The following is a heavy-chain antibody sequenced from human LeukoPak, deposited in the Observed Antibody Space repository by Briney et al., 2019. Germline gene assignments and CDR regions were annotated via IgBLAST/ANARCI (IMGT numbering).Heavy chain of an antibody. CDR2: INPSGGST. CDR1: GYTFTSYY. CDR3: ARVGGIVGATPGAFDI. Sequence: ASVKVSCKASGYTFTSYYMHWVRQAPGQGLEWVGIINPSGGSTSYAQKFQGRVTMTRDTSTSTVYMELSSLRSEDTAVYYCARVGGIVGATPGAFDIWGQGTMVTVSS. D-gene: IGHD1-26*01. V-gene: IGHV1-46*01. J-gene: IGHJ3*02.